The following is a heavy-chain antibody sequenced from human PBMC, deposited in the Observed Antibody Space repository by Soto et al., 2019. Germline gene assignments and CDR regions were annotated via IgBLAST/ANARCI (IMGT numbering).Heavy chain of an antibody. CDR1: GGSFSGHY. CDR3: ARVAAAATANFDY. V-gene: IGHV4-34*01. J-gene: IGHJ4*02. D-gene: IGHD6-13*01. Sequence: QVQLQQWGAGLLKPSETLSLTCAVYGGSFSGHYWSWIRQPPGKGLEWIGEINHSGSTNYNPSLKSRVTISVDTSKNQFSLKLSSVTAADTAVYYCARVAAAATANFDYWGQGTLVTVSS. CDR2: INHSGST.